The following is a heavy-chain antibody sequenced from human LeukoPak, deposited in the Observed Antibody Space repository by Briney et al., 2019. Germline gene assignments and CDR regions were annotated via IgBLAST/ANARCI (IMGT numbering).Heavy chain of an antibody. CDR1: GFTFSRHW. CDR3: ARDLNWGQVDY. D-gene: IGHD7-27*01. Sequence: VGSLRLSCAASGFTFSRHWMYWLRQAPGKGLAWVSGINGDGSATNYAGSMKGRFTISRDNARNIVYLQMNSLREDDTAVYYCARDLNWGQVDYWGQGTLVTVSS. CDR2: INGDGSAT. J-gene: IGHJ4*02. V-gene: IGHV3-74*01.